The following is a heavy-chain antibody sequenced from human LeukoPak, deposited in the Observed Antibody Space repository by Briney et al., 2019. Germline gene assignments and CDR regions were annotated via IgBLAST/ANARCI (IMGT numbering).Heavy chain of an antibody. CDR1: GFTFSSYA. V-gene: IGHV3-23*01. CDR2: ISGSGGST. CDR3: ATEGVPTTIVAYEF. D-gene: IGHD2-2*01. Sequence: GGSLRLSCAASGFTFSSYAMSWVRQAPGKGLEWVSAISGSGGSTYYADSVKGRFTISRDNAKNSLYLQMNSLSAEDTAVYYCATEGVPTTIVAYEFWGQGTLVTVSS. J-gene: IGHJ4*02.